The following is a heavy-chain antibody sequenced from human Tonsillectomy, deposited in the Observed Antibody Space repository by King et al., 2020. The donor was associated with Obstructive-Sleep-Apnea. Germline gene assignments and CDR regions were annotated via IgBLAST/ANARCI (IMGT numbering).Heavy chain of an antibody. J-gene: IGHJ6*02. CDR3: ARGWDCYPIYGMDV. CDR2: IYYSGST. Sequence: QLQESGPGLVKPSQTLSLTCTVSGGSISSGGYYWSWIRQHPGKGLEWIGYIYYSGSTYYNPSLKSRVTKSVDTSKNQFSLQLSSVTAADTAVYYCARGWDCYPIYGMDVWGQGTTVTVSS. V-gene: IGHV4-31*03. D-gene: IGHD2-21*02. CDR1: GGSISSGGYY.